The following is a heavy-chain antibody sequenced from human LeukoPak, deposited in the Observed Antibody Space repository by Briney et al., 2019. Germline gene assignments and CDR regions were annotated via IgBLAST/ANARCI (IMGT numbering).Heavy chain of an antibody. Sequence: ASVKVSCKASGYTFTSYDINWVRQATGQGLEWMGWMNPNSGNTGYAQKFQGRVTMTRNTSISTAYMELSSLRSEDTAVYYCARVMAAGNAFDIWGQGTMVTVSS. V-gene: IGHV1-8*01. CDR2: MNPNSGNT. CDR1: GYTFTSYD. J-gene: IGHJ3*02. D-gene: IGHD6-13*01. CDR3: ARVMAAGNAFDI.